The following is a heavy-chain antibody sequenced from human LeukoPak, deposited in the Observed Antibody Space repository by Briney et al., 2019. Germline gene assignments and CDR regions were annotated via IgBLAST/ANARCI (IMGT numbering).Heavy chain of an antibody. D-gene: IGHD2-2*01. CDR3: ARGGVVVPAALDY. CDR2: INHSGST. Sequence: SETLSLTCAVYGGSFSGYYWSWIRQPPGKGLEWIGEINHSGSTNYNPSLKSRVTISVDTSKNQFSLKLSSVTAADTAVYYCARGGVVVPAALDYWGQGTLVTVSS. CDR1: GGSFSGYY. J-gene: IGHJ4*02. V-gene: IGHV4-34*01.